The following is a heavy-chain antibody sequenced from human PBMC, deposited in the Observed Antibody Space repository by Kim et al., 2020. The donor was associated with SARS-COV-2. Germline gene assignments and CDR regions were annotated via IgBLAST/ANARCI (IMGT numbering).Heavy chain of an antibody. V-gene: IGHV3-23*01. CDR2: ISGSGGST. J-gene: IGHJ4*02. Sequence: GGSLRLSCAASGFTFSSYAMSWVRQAPGKGLEWVSAISGSGGSTYYADSVKGRFTISRDNSKNTLYLQMNSLRAEDTAVYYCAKVGETEIAVAGNADYWGQGTLVTVSS. D-gene: IGHD6-19*01. CDR1: GFTFSSYA. CDR3: AKVGETEIAVAGNADY.